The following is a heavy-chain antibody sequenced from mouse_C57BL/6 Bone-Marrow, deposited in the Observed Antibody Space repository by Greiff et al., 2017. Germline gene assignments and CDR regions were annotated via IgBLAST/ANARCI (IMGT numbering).Heavy chain of an antibody. CDR2: IFPGSGCT. CDR3: ARWGYPDYYAMDY. V-gene: IGHV1-9*01. D-gene: IGHD2-2*01. CDR1: GYTFTGYW. Sequence: VQLQQSGAELMKPGASVKLSCKATGYTFTGYWIEWVKQRPGHGLEWIGEIFPGSGCTNYNEKFKGKATFTADTSSNTAYMQLSSLTTEDSAIYSGARWGYPDYYAMDYWGQGTSVTVSA. J-gene: IGHJ4*01.